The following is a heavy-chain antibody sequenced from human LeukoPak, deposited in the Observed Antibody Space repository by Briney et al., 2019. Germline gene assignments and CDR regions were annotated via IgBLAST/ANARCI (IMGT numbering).Heavy chain of an antibody. V-gene: IGHV4-61*02. CDR1: GGSISSSSYY. D-gene: IGHD6-19*01. Sequence: SETLSLTCTVSGGSISSSSYYWGWIRQPAGKGLEWIGRIYTSGSTNYNPSLKSRVTMSVDTSKNQFSLKLSSVTAADTAVYYCASGSFGSGWRTRGLFDYWGQGTLVTVSS. CDR2: IYTSGST. J-gene: IGHJ4*02. CDR3: ASGSFGSGWRTRGLFDY.